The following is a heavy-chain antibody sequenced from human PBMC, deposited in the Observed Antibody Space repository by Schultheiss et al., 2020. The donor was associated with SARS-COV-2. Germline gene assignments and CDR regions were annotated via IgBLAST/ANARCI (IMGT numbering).Heavy chain of an antibody. CDR2: IYSGGST. Sequence: GGSLRLSCAASGFTVSSNYMSWVRQAPGKGLEWVSVIYSGGSTYYADSVKGRFTISRDNSKNTLYLQMNSLRAEDTAVYYCAKDLLDEYSSSFDYWGQGTLVTVSS. CDR3: AKDLLDEYSSSFDY. J-gene: IGHJ4*02. CDR1: GFTVSSNY. D-gene: IGHD6-6*01. V-gene: IGHV3-53*01.